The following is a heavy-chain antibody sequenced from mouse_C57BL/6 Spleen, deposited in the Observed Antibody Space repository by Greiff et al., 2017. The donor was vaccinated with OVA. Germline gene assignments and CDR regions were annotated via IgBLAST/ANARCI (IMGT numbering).Heavy chain of an antibody. Sequence: QVQLQQPGAELVKPGASVKLSCKASGYTFTSYWMQWVKQRLGQGLEWIGEIDPSDSYTNYNQKFKGKATLTVDTSSSTAYMQLSSLTSEDSAVYYCARRTRAYWGQGTLVTVSA. CDR2: IDPSDSYT. V-gene: IGHV1-50*01. CDR1: GYTFTSYW. CDR3: ARRTRAY. J-gene: IGHJ3*01.